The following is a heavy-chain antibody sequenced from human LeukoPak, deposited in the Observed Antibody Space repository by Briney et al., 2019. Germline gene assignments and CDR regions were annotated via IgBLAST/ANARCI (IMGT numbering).Heavy chain of an antibody. CDR2: INHSGST. Sequence: SETLSLTCAVYGGSFSGYYWSWIRQPPGKGLEWIGEINHSGSTNYNPSLKSRVTISVDTSKNQFSLKLSSVTAADTAVYYCARGSGCQLWTLYYFDYWGQGTLVTVSS. V-gene: IGHV4-34*01. CDR3: ARGSGCQLWTLYYFDY. J-gene: IGHJ4*02. CDR1: GGSFSGYY. D-gene: IGHD5-18*01.